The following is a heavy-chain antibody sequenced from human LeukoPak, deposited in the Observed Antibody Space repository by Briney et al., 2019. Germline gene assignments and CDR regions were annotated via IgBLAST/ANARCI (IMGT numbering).Heavy chain of an antibody. Sequence: PSETLSLTCTVSGGSISSYYWSWVRQPPGKGLEWIGYIYYSGSTNYNPSLKSRVTMSVDPPKNQFSLRLNSVTAADTAVYYCARIYSQNWSEYYLDYWGQGILVTVSS. D-gene: IGHD1-1*01. CDR1: GGSISSYY. CDR3: ARIYSQNWSEYYLDY. CDR2: IYYSGST. V-gene: IGHV4-59*12. J-gene: IGHJ4*02.